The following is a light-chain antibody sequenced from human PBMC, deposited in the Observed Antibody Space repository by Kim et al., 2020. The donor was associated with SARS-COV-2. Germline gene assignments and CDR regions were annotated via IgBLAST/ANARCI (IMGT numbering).Light chain of an antibody. J-gene: IGKJ4*01. CDR2: AAS. CDR1: QSISTY. Sequence: DIQMTQSPSSLSPSVGDRVTIACRASQSISTYLNWYQQKPGKAPKLLIYAASSLQSGVPSRFSGSGSGTDFTLTISSLQPEDLATYYCQQSHTAPLLTFGGGTKVDIK. CDR3: QQSHTAPLLT. V-gene: IGKV1-39*01.